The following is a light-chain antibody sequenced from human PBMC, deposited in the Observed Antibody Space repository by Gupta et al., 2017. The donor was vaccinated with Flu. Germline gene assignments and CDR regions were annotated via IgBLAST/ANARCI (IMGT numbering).Light chain of an antibody. CDR1: SSDIGSYNY. CDR3: GSGTSSTTVV. Sequence: QSALTQPASVSGSPGQSITISCTGTSSDIGSYNYVSWYQQHPGKAPNLLIYGVTKRPSGVASRFSGSKSGDTASLTISGLQDEDEADYYCGSGTSSTTVVFGGGTKLTVL. CDR2: GVT. J-gene: IGLJ2*01. V-gene: IGLV2-14*01.